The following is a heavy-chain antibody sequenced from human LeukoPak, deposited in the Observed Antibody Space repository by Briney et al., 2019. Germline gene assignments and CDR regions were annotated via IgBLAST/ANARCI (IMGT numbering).Heavy chain of an antibody. CDR2: INPSGDST. D-gene: IGHD3-22*01. Sequence: ASVKVSCKASGYTFTSYYMHWVRQAPGQGLEWMGIINPSGDSTSYAQKFQGRVTMTRDTSTSTAYMELRSLRSNDTAVYYCARIYYDSSGYLGYWGQGTLVTVSS. CDR3: ARIYYDSSGYLGY. CDR1: GYTFTSYY. V-gene: IGHV1-46*01. J-gene: IGHJ4*02.